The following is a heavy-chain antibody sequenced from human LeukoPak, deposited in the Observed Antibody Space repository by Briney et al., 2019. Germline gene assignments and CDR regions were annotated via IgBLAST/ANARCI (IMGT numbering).Heavy chain of an antibody. CDR1: GFTFSSYG. D-gene: IGHD2-15*01. CDR3: ARVPSTTLYSMDV. CDR2: ISYDGIKK. J-gene: IGHJ6*02. Sequence: GGSLRLSCAASGFTFSSYGMHWVRQAPGKGLEWVAVISYDGIKKYYADSVKGRFTISRDNSKNTLYLQMNSLRAEDTAVYYCARVPSTTLYSMDVWGQGTTVTVSS. V-gene: IGHV3-30*03.